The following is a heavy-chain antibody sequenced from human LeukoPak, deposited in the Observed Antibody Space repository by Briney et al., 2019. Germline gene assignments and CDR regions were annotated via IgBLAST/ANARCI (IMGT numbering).Heavy chain of an antibody. D-gene: IGHD1-7*01. J-gene: IGHJ6*02. CDR3: ARLSSGTSLDGMDV. CDR1: GGSISSYH. V-gene: IGHV4-4*07. Sequence: PSETLSLTCTVPGGSISSYHWSWIRQPAGKGLEWIGRIYTSGSTNYNPSLKSRVTISVDTSKNQFSLKLSSVTAADTAVYYCARLSSGTSLDGMDVWGQGTTVTVSS. CDR2: IYTSGST.